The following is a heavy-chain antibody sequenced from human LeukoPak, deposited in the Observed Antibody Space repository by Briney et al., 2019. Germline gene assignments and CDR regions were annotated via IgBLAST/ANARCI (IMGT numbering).Heavy chain of an antibody. D-gene: IGHD3-22*01. CDR3: ARVYLGVYYYGSSGYSHLDY. Sequence: ASVKVSCKASGYTFTDYYMHWVRQAPGQGLEWMGWINPNSGGTNYAQKFQGRVTMTRDTSISTAYMELSRLRSDDTAVCYCARVYLGVYYYGSSGYSHLDYWGQGTLVTVSS. V-gene: IGHV1-2*02. CDR2: INPNSGGT. CDR1: GYTFTDYY. J-gene: IGHJ4*02.